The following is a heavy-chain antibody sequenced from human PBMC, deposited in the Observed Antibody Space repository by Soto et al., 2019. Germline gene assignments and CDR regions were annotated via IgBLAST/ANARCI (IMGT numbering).Heavy chain of an antibody. Sequence: EVQLVETGGGLIQPGGSLRLSCAASGFTVSSNYMSWVRQAPGKGLEWVSVIYSGGSTYYADSVKGRFTISRDNSKNTLYLQMNSLRAEDTAVYYCAKTRLRFLEWLLSGMDVWGQGTTVTVSS. CDR2: IYSGGST. CDR3: AKTRLRFLEWLLSGMDV. J-gene: IGHJ6*02. D-gene: IGHD3-3*01. CDR1: GFTVSSNY. V-gene: IGHV3-53*05.